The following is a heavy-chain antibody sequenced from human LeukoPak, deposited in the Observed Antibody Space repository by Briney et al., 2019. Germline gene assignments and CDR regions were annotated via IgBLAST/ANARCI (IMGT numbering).Heavy chain of an antibody. CDR2: ISSSSSTI. V-gene: IGHV3-48*01. Sequence: GGSLRLSCAASGFTFSSYSMNWVRQAPGKRLEWVSYISSSSSTIYYADSVKGRFTISRDNAKNSLYLQMNSLRAEDTAVYYCARDYDYDFWSGYNFDYWGQGTLVTVSS. D-gene: IGHD3-3*01. CDR1: GFTFSSYS. J-gene: IGHJ4*02. CDR3: ARDYDYDFWSGYNFDY.